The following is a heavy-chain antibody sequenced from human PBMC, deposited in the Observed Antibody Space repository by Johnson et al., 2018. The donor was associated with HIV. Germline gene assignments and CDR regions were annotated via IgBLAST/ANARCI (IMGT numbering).Heavy chain of an antibody. CDR1: GFTFSSYA. J-gene: IGHJ3*02. V-gene: IGHV3-23*04. Sequence: VQLVESGGGLVKPGGSLRLSCAASGFTFSSYAMSWVRQAPGKGLEWVSAISGSGGSTYYADSVKGRFTISRDNSKNTLYLQMNSLKTEDTAVYYCTTDGLRTIDAFDIWGQGTMVTVSS. CDR2: ISGSGGST. CDR3: TTDGLRTIDAFDI. D-gene: IGHD5-12*01.